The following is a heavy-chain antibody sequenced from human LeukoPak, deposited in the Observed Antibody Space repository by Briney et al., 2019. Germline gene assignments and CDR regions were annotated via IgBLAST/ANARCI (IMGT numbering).Heavy chain of an antibody. J-gene: IGHJ3*02. Sequence: GGSLRLSCAASGFTFSSYGMHWVRQAPGKGLEWVAVISYDRSTKYYGDSVKGRFTISRDNSENTVYLQMNSLRAEDTAVYYCAKDISGWYGSFAFDIWGQGTMVTVSS. CDR3: AKDISGWYGSFAFDI. CDR2: ISYDRSTK. V-gene: IGHV3-30*18. D-gene: IGHD6-19*01. CDR1: GFTFSSYG.